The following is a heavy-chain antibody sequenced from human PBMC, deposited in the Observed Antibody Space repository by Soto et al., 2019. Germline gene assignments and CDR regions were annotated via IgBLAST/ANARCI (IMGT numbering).Heavy chain of an antibody. J-gene: IGHJ4*02. D-gene: IGHD2-15*01. CDR2: ISYDGSNK. V-gene: IGHV3-30*18. CDR3: AKAPGDCSGGSCYSGYYFDY. Sequence: QVQLVESGGGVVQPGRSLRLSCAASGFTFSSYGMHWVRQAPGKGLEWVAVISYDGSNKYYADSVKGRFTISRDNSKNTLYLQMNSLRAEDTAVYYCAKAPGDCSGGSCYSGYYFDYWGQGTLVTVSS. CDR1: GFTFSSYG.